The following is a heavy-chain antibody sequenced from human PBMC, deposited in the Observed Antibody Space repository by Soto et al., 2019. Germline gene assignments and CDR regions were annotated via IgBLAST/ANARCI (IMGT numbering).Heavy chain of an antibody. J-gene: IGHJ5*02. CDR2: MFYSGAT. D-gene: IGHD2-15*01. Sequence: SETLSLTCTVSGGSISDISYCWGWIRQPPGKGLQWIGCMFYSGATYYNPSLKNRVTLSVDTSNNEFSLKLVSVTAPDTAVYYCARHKSGSDWLDPWGQGTLVTVSS. CDR1: GGSISDISYC. CDR3: ARHKSGSDWLDP. V-gene: IGHV4-39*01.